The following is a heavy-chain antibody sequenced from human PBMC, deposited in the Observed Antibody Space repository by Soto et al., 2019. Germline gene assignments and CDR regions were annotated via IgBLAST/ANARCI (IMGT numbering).Heavy chain of an antibody. CDR2: MNPNSGNT. D-gene: IGHD2-2*01. Sequence: ASVKVSCKASGYTFTSYDLNWVRQATGQGLEWMGWMNPNSGNTGYAQKFQGRVTMTRNTSISTAYMELSSLRSEDTAVYYCARELGVPAAIFPDAFDIWGQGTMVTVSS. CDR3: ARELGVPAAIFPDAFDI. V-gene: IGHV1-8*01. J-gene: IGHJ3*02. CDR1: GYTFTSYD.